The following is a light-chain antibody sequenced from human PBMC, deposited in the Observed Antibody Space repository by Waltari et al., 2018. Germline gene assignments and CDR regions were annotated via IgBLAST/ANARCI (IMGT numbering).Light chain of an antibody. CDR2: GAS. CDR3: QQYKIWPSYT. V-gene: IGKV3-15*01. J-gene: IGKJ2*01. CDR1: QGISSY. Sequence: IVLTQSPATLSLSPGERATLSCRASQGISSYLAWYQHKPGQAPRLLIYGASTRATGIPARFSGRGSETDFTLTITSLQSEDFAVYYCQQYKIWPSYTFGQGTKLDI.